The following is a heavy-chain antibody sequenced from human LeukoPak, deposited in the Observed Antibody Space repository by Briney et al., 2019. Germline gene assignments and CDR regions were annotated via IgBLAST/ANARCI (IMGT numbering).Heavy chain of an antibody. CDR1: GYTFISYV. J-gene: IGHJ4*02. CDR2: INTNTGNP. CDR3: ARAYQPLGGLSLLDY. D-gene: IGHD3-16*02. Sequence: ASVKVSCKASGYTFISYVMTWVRQPPGQGREWMGWINTNTGNPTYAQGFTGRFVFSLDTSVSTAYLQISGLKADDTAVYYCARAYQPLGGLSLLDYWGQGTLVSVSS. V-gene: IGHV7-4-1*02.